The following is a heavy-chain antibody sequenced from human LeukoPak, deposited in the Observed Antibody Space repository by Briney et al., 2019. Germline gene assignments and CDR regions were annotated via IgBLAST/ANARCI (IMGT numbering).Heavy chain of an antibody. V-gene: IGHV3-23*01. J-gene: IGHJ6*03. CDR2: ISGSGGST. Sequence: GGSLRLSCAASGFTFSSYGMSWVRQAPGKGLEWVSAISGSGGSTYYADSVKGRFTISRDNSKNTLYLQMNSLRAEDTAVYYCARDHGRSAWELEETRYYYYMDVWGKGTTVTISS. D-gene: IGHD1-26*01. CDR1: GFTFSSYG. CDR3: ARDHGRSAWELEETRYYYYMDV.